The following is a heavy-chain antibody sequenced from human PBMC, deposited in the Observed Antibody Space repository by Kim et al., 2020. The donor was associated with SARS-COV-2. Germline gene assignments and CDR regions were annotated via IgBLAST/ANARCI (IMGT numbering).Heavy chain of an antibody. Sequence: GGSLRLSCAASGFTFSDYYMSWIRQAPGKGLEWVSYISSSSSYTNYADSVKGRFTISRDNAKNSLYLQMNSLRAEDTAVYYCARMNSRDGYNFDYWGQGTLVTVSS. D-gene: IGHD5-12*01. CDR1: GFTFSDYY. CDR2: ISSSSSYT. J-gene: IGHJ4*02. V-gene: IGHV3-11*03. CDR3: ARMNSRDGYNFDY.